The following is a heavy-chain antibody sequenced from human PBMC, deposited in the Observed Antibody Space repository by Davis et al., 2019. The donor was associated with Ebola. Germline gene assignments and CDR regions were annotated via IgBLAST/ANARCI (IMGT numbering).Heavy chain of an antibody. J-gene: IGHJ4*02. CDR2: ISAYNGNT. V-gene: IGHV1-18*01. CDR1: GYTFTSYG. Sequence: ASVKVSCKASGYTFTSYGISWVRQAPGQGLEWMGWISAYNGNTNYAQKLQGRVTMTTDTSTSTAYMELRSLRSDDTAVYYCARAPRYCSGGSCYDYWGQGTLVTVSS. CDR3: ARAPRYCSGGSCYDY. D-gene: IGHD2-15*01.